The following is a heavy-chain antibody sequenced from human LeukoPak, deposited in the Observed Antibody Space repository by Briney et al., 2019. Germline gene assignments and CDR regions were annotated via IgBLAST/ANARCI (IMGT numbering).Heavy chain of an antibody. CDR1: GFTFSSSW. D-gene: IGHD2-2*01. V-gene: IGHV3-74*01. J-gene: IGHJ4*02. CDR3: TRPESSSSLACDH. Sequence: PGGSLRLSCAASGFTFSSSWIHWVRQAPGKGLVWVSRINSDGSTTNYADSVKGRFIISRDNAKNTLYLQMNSLRAEDTAVYYCTRPESSSSLACDHWGQGTLVTVSS. CDR2: INSDGSTT.